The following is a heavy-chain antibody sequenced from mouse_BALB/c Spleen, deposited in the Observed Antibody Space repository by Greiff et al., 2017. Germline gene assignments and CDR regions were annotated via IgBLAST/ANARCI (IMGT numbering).Heavy chain of an antibody. CDR1: GYSITSDYA. CDR3: ARWLLALDY. J-gene: IGHJ2*01. CDR2: ISYSGST. V-gene: IGHV3-2*02. Sequence: ESGPGLVKPSQSLSLTCTVTGYSITSDYAWNWIRQFPGNKLEWMGYISYSGSTSYNPSLKSRISITRDTSKNQFFLQLNSVTTEDTATYYCARWLLALDYWGQGTTLTVSS. D-gene: IGHD2-3*01.